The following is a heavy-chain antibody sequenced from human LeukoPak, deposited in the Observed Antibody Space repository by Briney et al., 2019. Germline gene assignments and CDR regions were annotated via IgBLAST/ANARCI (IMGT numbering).Heavy chain of an antibody. D-gene: IGHD3-3*01. CDR1: GFTFSSHW. V-gene: IGHV3-7*01. CDR3: ARRHDFWSGYYSYYYMDV. J-gene: IGHJ6*03. Sequence: GGSLRLSCAASGFTFSSHWMSWVRQAPGKGLEWVAKIKQDGSEKYYVDSVKGRFTISRDNSKNTLYLQMNSLRAEDTAVYYCARRHDFWSGYYSYYYMDVWGKGTTVTVSS. CDR2: IKQDGSEK.